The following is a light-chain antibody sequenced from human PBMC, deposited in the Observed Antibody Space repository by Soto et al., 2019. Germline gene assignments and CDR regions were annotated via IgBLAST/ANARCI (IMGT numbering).Light chain of an antibody. Sequence: DIQMTQSPSSLSASVGDRVTITCRARQTISNYLNWYQQKPGKAPKLLIYGASSLQSGVPSRFSGSGSGTHFTLTISSLQPEDFATYYCQQSYYSTFTVGPGTKVDIX. CDR3: QQSYYSTFT. J-gene: IGKJ3*01. CDR2: GAS. V-gene: IGKV1-39*01. CDR1: QTISNY.